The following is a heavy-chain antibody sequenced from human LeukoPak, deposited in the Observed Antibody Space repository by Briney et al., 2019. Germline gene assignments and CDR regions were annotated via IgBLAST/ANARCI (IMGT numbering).Heavy chain of an antibody. CDR2: ISNSGSTL. V-gene: IGHV3-11*01. D-gene: IGHD3-10*01. Sequence: GGPLRHSCAASGFAFSDFYMFWIRQAPGKGLEWISYISNSGSTLYYADSVKGRFTISRDNDKNLLYLQMNSLRADDTAVYYCARDALGSYDYWGQGTLVTVSS. J-gene: IGHJ4*02. CDR3: ARDALGSYDY. CDR1: GFAFSDFY.